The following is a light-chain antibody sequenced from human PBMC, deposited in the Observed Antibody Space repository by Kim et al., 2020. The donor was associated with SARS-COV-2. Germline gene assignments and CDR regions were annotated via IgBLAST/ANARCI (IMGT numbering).Light chain of an antibody. CDR2: GAS. J-gene: IGKJ4*01. CDR1: QIVRSH. V-gene: IGKV3-11*01. Sequence: FSHGEISTLSCRSRQIVRSHLAWYQQKPGQAPRLLIYGASDRATGIPARFSGSGSDTDYTLIISSLEPEDFAVYYCQQRLNWPLTFGGGTKVDIK. CDR3: QQRLNWPLT.